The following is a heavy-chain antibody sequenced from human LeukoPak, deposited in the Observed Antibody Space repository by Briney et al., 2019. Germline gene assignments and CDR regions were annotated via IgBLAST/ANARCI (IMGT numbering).Heavy chain of an antibody. Sequence: GGSLRLSCAASGFTFSSYGMHWVRQAPGKGLEWVSSISSSGDYIYYADSVKGRFTISRDNAKNSLYLQMNSLRDEDTAVYYCGRGAKYCSSTSCQPWFDPWGQGSLVTVSS. CDR3: GRGAKYCSSTSCQPWFDP. D-gene: IGHD2-2*01. CDR2: ISSSGDYI. J-gene: IGHJ5*02. V-gene: IGHV3-21*01. CDR1: GFTFSSYG.